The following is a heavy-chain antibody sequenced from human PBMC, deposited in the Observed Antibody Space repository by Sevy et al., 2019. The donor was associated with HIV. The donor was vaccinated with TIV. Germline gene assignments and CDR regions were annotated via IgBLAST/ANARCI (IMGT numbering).Heavy chain of an antibody. Sequence: ASVKVSCKASGGTFSSYAISWVRQAPGQGLEWMGGIIPILGIANYAQKFQGRVTITADKSTSTAYMELGSLRSEDTAGYYWARDRTAYSWSYRGGTFDYWGQGTLVTVSS. CDR1: GGTFSSYA. CDR2: IIPILGIA. CDR3: ARDRTAYSWSYRGGTFDY. J-gene: IGHJ4*02. V-gene: IGHV1-69*10. D-gene: IGHD1-26*01.